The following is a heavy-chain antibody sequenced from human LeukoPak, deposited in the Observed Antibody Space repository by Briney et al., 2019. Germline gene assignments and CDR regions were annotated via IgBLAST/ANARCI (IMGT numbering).Heavy chain of an antibody. D-gene: IGHD6-13*01. CDR1: GFTFSSYA. CDR2: ISSNGGST. V-gene: IGHV3-64D*06. Sequence: GGSLRLSCLASGFTFSSYAMHWVRQAPGKGLEYVSAISSNGGSTYYADSVKGRFTISRDNSKNTLYLQMSSLRAEDTAVYYCVKGPIAAAGLNWGQGTLVTVSS. CDR3: VKGPIAAAGLN. J-gene: IGHJ4*02.